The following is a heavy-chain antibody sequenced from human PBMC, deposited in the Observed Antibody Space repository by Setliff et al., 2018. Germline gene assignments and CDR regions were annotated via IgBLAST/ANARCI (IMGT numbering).Heavy chain of an antibody. J-gene: IGHJ6*04. CDR2: IDYSGST. CDR3: ARDGLGAFSLRSMDV. D-gene: IGHD3-3*02. Sequence: KPSETLSLTCIVSGGSISSYYWSWIRQPPGKGLEWIGYIDYSGSTNYNPFLKSRVTISLETSKNQFSLQLSSVTAADTAVYYCARDGLGAFSLRSMDVWGKGTTVTVSS. CDR1: GGSISSYY. V-gene: IGHV4-59*01.